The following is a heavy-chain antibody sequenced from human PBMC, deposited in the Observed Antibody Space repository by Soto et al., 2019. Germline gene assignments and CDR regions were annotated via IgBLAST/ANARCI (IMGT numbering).Heavy chain of an antibody. J-gene: IGHJ3*02. Sequence: SETLSLTCAISGDRVSSNIAAWNWIRQSPSRGLEWLGRTYYRSKWYNDYAVSVKSRITINPDTSKNQFSLQLNSVTPEDTAVYYCARGEVVKKSPGAFDIWGQGTMVTVSS. CDR3: ARGEVVKKSPGAFDI. D-gene: IGHD2-21*01. V-gene: IGHV6-1*01. CDR2: TYYRSKWYN. CDR1: GDRVSSNIAA.